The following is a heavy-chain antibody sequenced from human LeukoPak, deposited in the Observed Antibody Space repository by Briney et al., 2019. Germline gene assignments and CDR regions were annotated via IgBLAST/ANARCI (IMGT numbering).Heavy chain of an antibody. CDR2: ISSSSSTI. Sequence: PGGSLRLSCAASGFTFSSYSMNWVRQAPVKGLEWVSYISSSSSTIYYADSVKGRFTISRDNAKNSLYLQMNSLRDEDTAAYYCARDTATVTPYYYYYYGMDVWGQGTTVTVSS. J-gene: IGHJ6*02. D-gene: IGHD4-11*01. V-gene: IGHV3-48*02. CDR1: GFTFSSYS. CDR3: ARDTATVTPYYYYYYGMDV.